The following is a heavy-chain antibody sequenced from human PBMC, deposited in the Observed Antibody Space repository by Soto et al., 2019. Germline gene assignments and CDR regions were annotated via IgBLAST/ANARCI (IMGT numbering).Heavy chain of an antibody. CDR3: AKASYDILTGYSPDY. J-gene: IGHJ4*02. CDR2: ISGSGART. Sequence: GGSLRLSCAASGFTFNSYAMNWVRQAPGKGLEWVSGISGSGARTYYADSVKGRFTISRDNSQNTLYLQMNSLRAEDTAVYYCAKASYDILTGYSPDYWGQGTLVTVSS. D-gene: IGHD3-9*01. V-gene: IGHV3-23*01. CDR1: GFTFNSYA.